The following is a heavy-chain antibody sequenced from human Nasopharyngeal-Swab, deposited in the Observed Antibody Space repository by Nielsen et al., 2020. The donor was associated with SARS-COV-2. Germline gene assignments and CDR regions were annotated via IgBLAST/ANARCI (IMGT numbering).Heavy chain of an antibody. Sequence: GGSLRLSCKGSGYSFTSYWIGWVRQMPGKGLEWMGIIYPGASDTRYSPSFQGQVTISADKSISTAYLQWSSLKASDTAMYYCARLKPSVVMATTGGWFDPWGQGALVTVSS. V-gene: IGHV5-51*01. CDR1: GYSFTSYW. CDR3: ARLKPSVVMATTGGWFDP. CDR2: IYPGASDT. D-gene: IGHD5-24*01. J-gene: IGHJ5*02.